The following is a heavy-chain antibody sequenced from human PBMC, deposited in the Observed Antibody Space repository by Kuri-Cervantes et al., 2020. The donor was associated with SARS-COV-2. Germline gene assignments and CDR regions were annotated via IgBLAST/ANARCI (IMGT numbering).Heavy chain of an antibody. D-gene: IGHD3-3*01. CDR2: IYYSGST. CDR3: ARAETYYDFWSGLNYYYMDV. V-gene: IGHV4-59*01. Sequence: SETLSLTCAVYGGSLSGSYWSWIRQSPGKRLEWIGYIYYSGSTNYNPSLKSRVTISVDTSKNQFSLKLSSVTAADTAVYYCARAETYYDFWSGLNYYYMDVWGKGTTVTVSS. J-gene: IGHJ6*03. CDR1: GGSLSGSY.